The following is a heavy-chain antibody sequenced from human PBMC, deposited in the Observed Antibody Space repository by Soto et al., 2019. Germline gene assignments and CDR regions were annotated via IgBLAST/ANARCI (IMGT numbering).Heavy chain of an antibody. CDR3: ARRWSGTDY. CDR2: IYYSGST. Sequence: SETLSLTCTVSGGSISSYYWSWIRQPPGKGLEWIGYIYYSGSTNYNPSLESRVTISLDTSKNQFSLRLTSVTAADTAVYYCARRWSGTDYWGQGTLVTVSS. D-gene: IGHD3-10*01. CDR1: GGSISSYY. V-gene: IGHV4-59*01. J-gene: IGHJ4*02.